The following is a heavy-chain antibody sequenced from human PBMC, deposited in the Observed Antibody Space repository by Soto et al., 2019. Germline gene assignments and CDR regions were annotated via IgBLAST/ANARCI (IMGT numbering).Heavy chain of an antibody. Sequence: ASVKVSFKASGYTFRRYGSSWVRQAPGQGLEWVGWISAYNGDTHYAPKFQDRITLTTEASTDTAYMELRSVRIDDTAVYYCERDWSRYYDNSGLIWLYWGQCSLLPVSS. J-gene: IGHJ1*01. CDR3: ERDWSRYYDNSGLIWLY. CDR2: ISAYNGDT. D-gene: IGHD3-22*01. CDR1: GYTFRRYG. V-gene: IGHV1-18*04.